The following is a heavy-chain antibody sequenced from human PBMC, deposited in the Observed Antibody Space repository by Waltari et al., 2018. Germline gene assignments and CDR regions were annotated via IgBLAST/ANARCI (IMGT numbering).Heavy chain of an antibody. CDR2: IYYSGST. CDR3: ARTVTATMRFGQLDH. J-gene: IGHJ4*02. D-gene: IGHD2-2*01. CDR1: GGSISSHY. V-gene: IGHV4-59*11. Sequence: QVQLQESGPGLVKPSETLSLTCTVSGGSISSHYWSWIRQPPGKGLEWIGYIYYSGSTNYNPSLKSRVTISVDTSKNQFSLKLSSVTAADTAVYYCARTVTATMRFGQLDHWGQGTLVIVSS.